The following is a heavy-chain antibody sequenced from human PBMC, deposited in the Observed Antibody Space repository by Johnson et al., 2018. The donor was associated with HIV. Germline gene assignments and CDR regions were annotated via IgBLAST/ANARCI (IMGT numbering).Heavy chain of an antibody. D-gene: IGHD6-19*01. J-gene: IGHJ3*02. CDR1: RFTFDDYA. Sequence: VQLVESGGVVVHPGGSLRLSCETSRFTFDDYAMSWVRQAPGKGLEWVSGINWNGGSTGYADSVKGRFTISRDNARNSLNVQMNSLRAEDTALYYCARDRYSSGWVSAFDIWGQGTMVTVSS. CDR3: ARDRYSSGWVSAFDI. V-gene: IGHV3-20*04. CDR2: INWNGGST.